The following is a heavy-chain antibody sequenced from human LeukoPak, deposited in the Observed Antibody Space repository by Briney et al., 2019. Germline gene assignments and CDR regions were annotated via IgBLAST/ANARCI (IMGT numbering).Heavy chain of an antibody. CDR1: GFTFTHYA. Sequence: GGSLRLSCAASGFTFTHYAMSWVRQAPGKGLEWVSSIRSSGGSTYYADSVKGRFTISRDDSKNTLYVQMNSLRAEDTAVYYCAKVRTGHYFDYWGQGTLVTVSS. J-gene: IGHJ4*02. D-gene: IGHD3/OR15-3a*01. V-gene: IGHV3-23*01. CDR2: IRSSGGST. CDR3: AKVRTGHYFDY.